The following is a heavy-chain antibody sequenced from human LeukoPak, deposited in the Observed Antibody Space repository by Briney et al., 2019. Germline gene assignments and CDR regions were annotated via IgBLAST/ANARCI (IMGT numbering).Heavy chain of an antibody. CDR1: GGSISSGGYY. V-gene: IGHV4-31*03. D-gene: IGHD3-10*01. CDR2: IYYSGST. J-gene: IGHJ4*02. CDR3: ARGPSGSYGGL. Sequence: SQTLSLTCSVSGGSISSGGYYWIWIRQHPGKGLEWIGYIYYSGSTYYNPSLKSRVTISVDTSKNQFSLKLSSVTAADTAVYYCARGPSGSYGGLWGQGTLVTVSS.